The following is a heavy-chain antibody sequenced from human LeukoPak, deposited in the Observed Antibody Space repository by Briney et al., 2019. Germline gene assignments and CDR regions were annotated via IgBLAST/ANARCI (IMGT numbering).Heavy chain of an antibody. CDR1: GYTFTSYG. J-gene: IGHJ5*02. CDR2: ISGYNGNT. V-gene: IGHV1-18*01. CDR3: ARDSSSRGFIITGWFDP. Sequence: ASVKVSCKASGYTFTSYGISWVRQAPGQGLERMGWISGYNGNTDYAHKFQDGFTVTTDTSTSTAYMELRSLRSDDTAVYYCARDSSSRGFIITGWFDPWGQGTLVTVSS. D-gene: IGHD3-10*01.